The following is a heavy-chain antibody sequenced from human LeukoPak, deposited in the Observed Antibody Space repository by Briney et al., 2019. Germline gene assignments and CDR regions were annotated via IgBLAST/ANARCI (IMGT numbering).Heavy chain of an antibody. CDR3: AKDWGRFGELLPFDY. CDR1: GFSFNKYG. CDR2: ISGSGGST. D-gene: IGHD3-10*01. J-gene: IGHJ4*02. Sequence: PGGSLRLSCAASGFSFNKYGMSWVRQAPGKGLEWVSAISGSGGSTYYADSVKGRFTISRDNSKNTLYLQMNSLRAEDTAVYYCAKDWGRFGELLPFDYWGQGTLVTVSS. V-gene: IGHV3-23*01.